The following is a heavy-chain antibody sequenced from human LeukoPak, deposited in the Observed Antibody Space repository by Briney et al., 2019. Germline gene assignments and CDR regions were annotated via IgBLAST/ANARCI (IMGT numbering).Heavy chain of an antibody. CDR2: INHSGST. D-gene: IGHD6-13*01. V-gene: IGHV4-34*01. J-gene: IGHJ6*02. Sequence: PSETLSLTCTVSGGSISSYYWSWIRQPPGKGLEWIGEINHSGSTNYNPSLKSRVTISVDTSKNQFSLKLSSVTAADTAVYYCARAAGSYYYYGMDVWGQGTTVTVSS. CDR3: ARAAGSYYYYGMDV. CDR1: GGSISSYY.